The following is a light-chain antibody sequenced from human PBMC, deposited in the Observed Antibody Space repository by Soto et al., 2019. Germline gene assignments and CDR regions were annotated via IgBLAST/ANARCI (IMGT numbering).Light chain of an antibody. CDR1: SSDIRSNP. J-gene: IGLJ3*02. CDR3: ATWDDTLNGPL. Sequence: QSMLTQPPSASGTPGQRVTISCSGSSSDIRSNPVSWYRQLPGTAPRLLIYNDNQRPSGVPDRFSGSKSGTSASLAIRGLHSEDEADYYCATWDDTLNGPLFGGGTKLTVL. V-gene: IGLV1-44*01. CDR2: NDN.